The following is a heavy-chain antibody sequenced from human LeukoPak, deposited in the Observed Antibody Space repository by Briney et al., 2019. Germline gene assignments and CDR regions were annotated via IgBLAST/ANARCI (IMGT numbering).Heavy chain of an antibody. D-gene: IGHD2-2*01. CDR3: SKGRDTIGYCSSTSCYFDY. V-gene: IGHV3-43D*03. Sequence: PGGCLRLSCAASGFTFVDYAMHWVRQAPGKGLEWVSLISWDGGSTYYADSVKGRFTISRDNAKNSLYLQMNSLRAEDMALYYCSKGRDTIGYCSSTSCYFDYWGQGTMVTVSS. CDR2: ISWDGGST. J-gene: IGHJ4*02. CDR1: GFTFVDYA.